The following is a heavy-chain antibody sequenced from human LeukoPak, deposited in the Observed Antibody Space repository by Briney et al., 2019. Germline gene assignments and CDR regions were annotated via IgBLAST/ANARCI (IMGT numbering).Heavy chain of an antibody. D-gene: IGHD3-22*01. Sequence: GGSLRLSCAASGFTFSSYGMYWVRQAPGKGLEWVAVISYDGSNKYYADSVKGRFTISRDNSKNTLYLQMNSLRAEDTAVYYCAKGGWIVVVNKIDYWGQGTLVTVSS. CDR2: ISYDGSNK. J-gene: IGHJ4*02. CDR3: AKGGWIVVVNKIDY. V-gene: IGHV3-30*18. CDR1: GFTFSSYG.